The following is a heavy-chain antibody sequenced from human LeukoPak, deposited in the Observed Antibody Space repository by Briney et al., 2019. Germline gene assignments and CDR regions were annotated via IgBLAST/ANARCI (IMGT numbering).Heavy chain of an antibody. CDR2: INPKSGGT. V-gene: IGHV1-2*02. J-gene: IGHJ4*02. CDR1: GYTFTGYY. Sequence: ASVKVSCKASGYTFTGYYMHWVRQAPGQGLEWVGWINPKSGGTNYAQKFQGRVTMTSDTSITTVYMELSRLRSDDTAVYYCARDGVWFGELLYYFDYWGQGTLVTVSS. CDR3: ARDGVWFGELLYYFDY. D-gene: IGHD3-10*01.